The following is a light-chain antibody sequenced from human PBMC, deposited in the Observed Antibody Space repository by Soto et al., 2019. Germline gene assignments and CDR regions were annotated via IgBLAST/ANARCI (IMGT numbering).Light chain of an antibody. Sequence: DIQMTQSPSTLSASVGDRVTITCRASQSISSSLAWYQQKPGKATNLLIFKASSLESGVPSRFSGSGSGTEFTLTISSLQPEDVATYYCQQYNTYTGTFGQGTKVEIK. J-gene: IGKJ1*01. CDR1: QSISSS. CDR2: KAS. CDR3: QQYNTYTGT. V-gene: IGKV1-5*03.